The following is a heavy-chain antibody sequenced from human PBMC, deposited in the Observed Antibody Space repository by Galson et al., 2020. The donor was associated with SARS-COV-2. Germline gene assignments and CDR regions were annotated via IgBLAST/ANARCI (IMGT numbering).Heavy chain of an antibody. CDR2: IHPFDSDT. Sequence: KVSCQGSGFDFTLYWIGWVRQMPGKGLEWMGIIHPFDSDTRYSPSLQGQVTISADKSINTAYLQWSGLKSSDTAIYYCARHCGGDCPVDYWGQGTLVTVSS. CDR3: ARHCGGDCPVDY. D-gene: IGHD2-21*02. V-gene: IGHV5-51*01. J-gene: IGHJ4*02. CDR1: GFDFTLYW.